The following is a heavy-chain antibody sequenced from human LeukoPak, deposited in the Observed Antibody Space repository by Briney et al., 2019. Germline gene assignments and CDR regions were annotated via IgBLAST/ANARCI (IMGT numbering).Heavy chain of an antibody. CDR2: IYTGGTT. Sequence: GGSLRLSCAASGFTVSSNYMSWVRQAPGKGLEWVSVIYTGGTTHYADSVKGRFTISRDNSKNTLYLQMNSLRAEDTAVYYCARGGYSYGFSFDSWGQGTLVTVSS. V-gene: IGHV3-53*01. CDR3: ARGGYSYGFSFDS. D-gene: IGHD5-18*01. J-gene: IGHJ4*02. CDR1: GFTVSSNY.